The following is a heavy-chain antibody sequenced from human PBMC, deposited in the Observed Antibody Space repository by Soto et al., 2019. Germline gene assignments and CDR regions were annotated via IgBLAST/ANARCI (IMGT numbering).Heavy chain of an antibody. CDR2: ISYDGSEK. Sequence: QVRLVESGGGVVQPGGSLRLSCAASGFTVSITGMHWVRQAPGRGLEWVAMISYDGSEKYYADSVKGRFTVSRDNSKNTLYLQMDGLRADDTAVYYCAKDWGSSGWFNWFDPWGQGTQVAVSS. CDR1: GFTVSITG. J-gene: IGHJ5*02. CDR3: AKDWGSSGWFNWFDP. V-gene: IGHV3-30*18. D-gene: IGHD6-19*01.